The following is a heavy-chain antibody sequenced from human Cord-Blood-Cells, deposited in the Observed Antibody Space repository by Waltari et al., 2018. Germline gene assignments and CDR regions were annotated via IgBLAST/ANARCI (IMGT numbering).Heavy chain of an antibody. V-gene: IGHV4-34*01. CDR1: GGSFSGYY. CDR2: INHSGST. CDR3: ARSPYYYYYMDV. Sequence: QVQLQQWGAGLLKPSETLSLTCAVYGGSFSGYYWSWIRQPPGKGLEWIGEINHSGSTNYNPSLKSRVTISVDTSKNQFSLKLSSVTAADTAVYYCARSPYYYYYMDVRGKGTTVTVSS. J-gene: IGHJ6*03.